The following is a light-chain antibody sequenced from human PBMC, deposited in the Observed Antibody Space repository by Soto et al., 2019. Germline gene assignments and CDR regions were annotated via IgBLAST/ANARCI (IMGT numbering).Light chain of an antibody. V-gene: IGKV3-15*01. J-gene: IGKJ4*01. Sequence: EIMFTQSPGTLRLSPGGRATLSCSPSQSVSSSHLAWYQQKPGQAPRLLIYGASTRATGIPARFSGSGSGTEFTLTISSLQSEDFAVYYCQQYNNWPLTFGGGTKVDIK. CDR1: QSVSSSH. CDR2: GAS. CDR3: QQYNNWPLT.